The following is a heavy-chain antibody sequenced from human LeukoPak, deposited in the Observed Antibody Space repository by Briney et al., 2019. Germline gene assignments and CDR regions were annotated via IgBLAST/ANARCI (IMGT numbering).Heavy chain of an antibody. V-gene: IGHV3-21*01. CDR1: GFTFGSYS. CDR3: ARVAVSGPTGWFDS. J-gene: IGHJ5*01. D-gene: IGHD2-8*02. CDR2: ISSTSRYI. Sequence: GGSLRLSCAASGFTFGSYSMNWVRQVPGKGLQWVASISSTSRYIYYADSVKGRFTVSRDNAKNSLSLQMNSLGAEDTAVYYCARVAVSGPTGWFDSWGQGTLVIVSS.